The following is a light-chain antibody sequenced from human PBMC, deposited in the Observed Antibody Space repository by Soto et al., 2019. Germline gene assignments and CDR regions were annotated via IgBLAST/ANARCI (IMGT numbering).Light chain of an antibody. CDR2: GAS. CDR3: QHFGSSPPKYT. Sequence: EVVLTQSPGTLSLSPGERATLSCRASQTVSSSHLAWYQQKPGQAPRLLIYGASDRATDIPDRFSGSGSGTDFTLTISRLEPEDFAVYYCQHFGSSPPKYTFGQGNKLEIK. CDR1: QTVSSSH. V-gene: IGKV3-20*01. J-gene: IGKJ2*01.